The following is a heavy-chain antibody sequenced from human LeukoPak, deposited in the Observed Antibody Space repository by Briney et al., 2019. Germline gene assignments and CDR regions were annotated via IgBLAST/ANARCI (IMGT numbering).Heavy chain of an antibody. D-gene: IGHD5-18*01. V-gene: IGHV4-59*01. CDR1: GDSISYYY. J-gene: IGHJ4*02. CDR3: ARVRGYSYDSSDFDY. CDR2: IYYSGNT. Sequence: PSETLSLTCTVSGDSISYYYWSWIRQPPGKGLEWIGKIYYSGNTNYNPSLKSRVTISVYTSKNQFSLKLSSVTAADTAVYYCARVRGYSYDSSDFDYWGQGTLVTVSS.